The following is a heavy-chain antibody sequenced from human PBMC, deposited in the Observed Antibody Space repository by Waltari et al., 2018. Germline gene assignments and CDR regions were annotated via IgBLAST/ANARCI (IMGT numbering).Heavy chain of an antibody. CDR3: AREGVDTANDY. J-gene: IGHJ4*02. Sequence: EVRLVETGGGLSQPGGSLSLSCSASGLTVSSDFMSGVRQAPGKGLECVSVIYSGGSTYYADSVKGLFTISRDNSKNTVYLQMNSLRVEDTAVYYCAREGVDTANDYWGQGTLVTVSS. CDR1: GLTVSSDF. V-gene: IGHV3-53*02. D-gene: IGHD5-18*01. CDR2: IYSGGST.